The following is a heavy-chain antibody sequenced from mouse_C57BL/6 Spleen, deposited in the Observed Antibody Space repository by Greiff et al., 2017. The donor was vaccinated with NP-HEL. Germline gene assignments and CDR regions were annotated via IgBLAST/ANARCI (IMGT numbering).Heavy chain of an antibody. V-gene: IGHV1-39*01. CDR2: INPNYGTT. CDR1: GYSFTDYN. D-gene: IGHD2-3*01. J-gene: IGHJ1*03. CDR3: ARLAYDGYYWYFDV. Sequence: VQLKESGPELVKPGASVKISCKASGYSFTDYNMNWVKQSNGKSLEWIGVINPNYGTTSYNQKFKGKATLTVDQSSSTAYMQLNSLTSEDSAVYYCARLAYDGYYWYFDVWGTGTTVTVSS.